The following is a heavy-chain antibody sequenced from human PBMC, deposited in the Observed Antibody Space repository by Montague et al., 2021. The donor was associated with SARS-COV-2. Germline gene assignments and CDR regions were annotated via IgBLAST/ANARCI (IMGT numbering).Heavy chain of an antibody. CDR2: IYDSGST. CDR1: GGSISSSNYY. J-gene: IGHJ3*02. D-gene: IGHD5-12*01. CDR3: ARRRRKLRPVDNTGGGFDI. V-gene: IGHV4-39*02. Sequence: SETRSLTCTVSGGSISSSNYYWDWIRQPPGKGLEWIGSIYDSGSTYYNPSLKSRVTISVDTSKNHFSLKLSSVTAADTAVYYCARRRRKLRPVDNTGGGFDIWGQGTMVTVSS.